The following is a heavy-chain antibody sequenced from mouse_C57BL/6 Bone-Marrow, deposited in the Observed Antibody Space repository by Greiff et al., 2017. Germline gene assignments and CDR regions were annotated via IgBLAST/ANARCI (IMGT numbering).Heavy chain of an antibody. D-gene: IGHD1-1*01. CDR3: ARRGSRSWFAY. J-gene: IGHJ3*01. V-gene: IGHV1-64*01. CDR2: IHPNSGST. CDR1: GYTFTSYW. Sequence: QVQLQQPGAELVKPGASVKLSCKASGYTFTSYWMHWVKQRPGQGLEWIGMIHPNSGSTNYNEKFKSKATLTVDKSSSTAYMQLSSLTSEDSAVYYCARRGSRSWFAYWGQGTLVTVSA.